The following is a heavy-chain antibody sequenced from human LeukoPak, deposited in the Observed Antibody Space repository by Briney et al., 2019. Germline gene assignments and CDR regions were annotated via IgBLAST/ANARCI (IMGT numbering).Heavy chain of an antibody. D-gene: IGHD3-9*01. J-gene: IGHJ6*03. CDR3: ARANYDILTGPEIYYYMDV. Sequence: GASVKVSCKASGYTFTSYGISWVRQAPGQGLEWMGWISAYNGNTNYAQKLQGRVTMTTDTSTSTAYMELRSLRSDDTAVYYCARANYDILTGPEIYYYMDVWGKGTTVTISS. V-gene: IGHV1-18*01. CDR1: GYTFTSYG. CDR2: ISAYNGNT.